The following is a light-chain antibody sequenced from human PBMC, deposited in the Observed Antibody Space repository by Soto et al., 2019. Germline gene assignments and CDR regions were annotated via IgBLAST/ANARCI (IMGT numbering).Light chain of an antibody. J-gene: IGLJ3*02. Sequence: QSVLTQPASVSGSPGQSITISCTGTSSDVGGYNYVSWYQQHPGKAPKLIIYEVANRPSGVSNRFSGSKSGNTASLTISGLQADDEADYYCSSYATSTPLEGVFGGGTKVTVL. CDR3: SSYATSTPLEGV. CDR1: SSDVGGYNY. CDR2: EVA. V-gene: IGLV2-14*01.